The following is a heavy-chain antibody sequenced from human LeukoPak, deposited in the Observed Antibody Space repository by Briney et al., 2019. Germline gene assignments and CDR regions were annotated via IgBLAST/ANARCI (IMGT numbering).Heavy chain of an antibody. Sequence: ASVKVSCKASGYTFTGYYMHWVRQAPGQGLEWMGWINPNSGGTNYAQKFQGRVTMTRDTSISTAYMELSRLRSDDTAVYYCARDFDGCSGSSCKGDWGQGTLVTVSS. CDR3: ARDFDGCSGSSCKGD. J-gene: IGHJ4*02. CDR2: INPNSGGT. V-gene: IGHV1-2*02. D-gene: IGHD2-15*01. CDR1: GYTFTGYY.